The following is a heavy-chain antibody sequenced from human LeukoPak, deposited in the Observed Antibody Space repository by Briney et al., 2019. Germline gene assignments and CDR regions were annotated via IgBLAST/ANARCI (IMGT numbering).Heavy chain of an antibody. Sequence: GGSLRLSCAASGFTFTSYWMSWVRQAPGKGLEWVANIKQDGSEENYVDSVKGRFTISRDNTKNSLYLQMNSLRAEDTAVYYCARDLGYSSSWYGGFDYWGQGTLVTVSS. J-gene: IGHJ4*02. CDR3: ARDLGYSSSWYGGFDY. CDR1: GFTFTSYW. V-gene: IGHV3-7*01. D-gene: IGHD6-13*01. CDR2: IKQDGSEE.